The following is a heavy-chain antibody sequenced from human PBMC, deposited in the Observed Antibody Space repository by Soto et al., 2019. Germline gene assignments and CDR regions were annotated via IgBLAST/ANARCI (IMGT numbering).Heavy chain of an antibody. CDR2: IWYDGSNK. J-gene: IGHJ6*02. Sequence: QVQLVESGGGVVQPGRSLRLSCAASGFTFSSYGMHWVRQAPGKGLEWVAVIWYDGSNKYYADSVKGRFTISRDNSKNTLYVQMNSLRAEDTAVSYCARDRGPRFSGGIDVWRQVPTLTV. V-gene: IGHV3-33*01. D-gene: IGHD3-10*01. CDR3: ARDRGPRFSGGIDV. CDR1: GFTFSSYG.